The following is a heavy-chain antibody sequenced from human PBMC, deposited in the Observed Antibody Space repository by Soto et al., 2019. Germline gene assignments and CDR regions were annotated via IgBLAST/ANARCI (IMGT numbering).Heavy chain of an antibody. CDR2: INTDGSTT. D-gene: IGHD2-15*01. J-gene: IGHJ4*02. V-gene: IGHV3-74*01. CDR3: TRDSGGRDAY. Sequence: EVQLVESGGGLVQPGGSLRLSCAASGFTFSTYWMHWVRQAPGKGLEWVSRINTDGSTTNHADSVKGRFTISRDNAKNTLYLQMNSLRAEDTAVYYCTRDSGGRDAYCGQGALVTVS. CDR1: GFTFSTYW.